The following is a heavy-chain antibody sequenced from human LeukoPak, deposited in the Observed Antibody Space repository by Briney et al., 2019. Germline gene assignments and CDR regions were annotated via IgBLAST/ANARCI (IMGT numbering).Heavy chain of an antibody. Sequence: ASVKVSCKASGYTFTSYGISWVRQAPGQGLEWMGIINPSGGSTSYAQKFQGRVTMTRDTSTSTVYMELSSLRSEDTAVYYCARDRSLKALAYYMDVWGKGTTVTVSS. D-gene: IGHD1-1*01. CDR3: ARDRSLKALAYYMDV. J-gene: IGHJ6*03. CDR1: GYTFTSYG. V-gene: IGHV1-46*03. CDR2: INPSGGST.